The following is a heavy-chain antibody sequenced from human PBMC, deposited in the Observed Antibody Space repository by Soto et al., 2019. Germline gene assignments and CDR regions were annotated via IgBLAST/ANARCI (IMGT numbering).Heavy chain of an antibody. Sequence: PGESLKISCQGSGYSFTSYWIGWVRQMPGKGLEWMGIIYPGDSDTRYSPSFQGQVTISADKSINTAYLQWSSLKASDTAMYYCARARLGTRYYYYYGMDVWGQGTTVTVSS. CDR1: GYSFTSYW. V-gene: IGHV5-51*01. J-gene: IGHJ6*02. CDR2: IYPGDSDT. D-gene: IGHD1-1*01. CDR3: ARARLGTRYYYYYGMDV.